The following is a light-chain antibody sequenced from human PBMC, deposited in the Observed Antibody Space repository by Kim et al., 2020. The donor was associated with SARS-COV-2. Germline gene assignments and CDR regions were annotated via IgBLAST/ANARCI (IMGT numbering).Light chain of an antibody. J-gene: IGKJ2*03. Sequence: SASVGDRVSITCRASQSVSDWLAWYQQKPGKAPNLLIYKASTLESGVPSRFSGSGSGTEFTLTINSLQPDDFATYYCQHYIRYPYSFGQGTKLEI. CDR3: QHYIRYPYS. CDR1: QSVSDW. V-gene: IGKV1-5*03. CDR2: KAS.